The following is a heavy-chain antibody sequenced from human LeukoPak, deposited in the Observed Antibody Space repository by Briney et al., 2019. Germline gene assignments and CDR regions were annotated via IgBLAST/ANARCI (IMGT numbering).Heavy chain of an antibody. CDR1: GGTFSSYA. J-gene: IGHJ4*02. V-gene: IGHV1-69*01. D-gene: IGHD6-13*01. Sequence: ASVKVSCKVSGGTFSSYAISWVRQAPGQGLEWMGGIIPIFGTANYAQKFQGRVTITADESTSTAYMELSSLRSEDTAVYYCAREGHSSSWYGYWGQGTLVTVSS. CDR3: AREGHSSSWYGY. CDR2: IIPIFGTA.